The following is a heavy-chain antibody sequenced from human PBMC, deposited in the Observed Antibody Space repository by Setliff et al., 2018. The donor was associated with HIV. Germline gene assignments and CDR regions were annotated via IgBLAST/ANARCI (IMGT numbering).Heavy chain of an antibody. CDR3: ARGVVVVPGALDFYYYMDV. J-gene: IGHJ6*03. D-gene: IGHD2-2*01. CDR2: INHSGRS. Sequence: LSLTCAVYGGSFSGYYWTWIRQPPGKGLEWIGEINHSGRSNYNPSLRSRLTISVDMSKNQFSLRLKSVTAADTAVYYCARGVVVVPGALDFYYYMDVWGKGTAVTVSS. CDR1: GGSFSGYY. V-gene: IGHV4-34*01.